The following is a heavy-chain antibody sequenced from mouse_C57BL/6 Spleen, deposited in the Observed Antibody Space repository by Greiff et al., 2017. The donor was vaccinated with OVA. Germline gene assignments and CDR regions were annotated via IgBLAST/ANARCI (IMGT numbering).Heavy chain of an antibody. D-gene: IGHD2-13*01. CDR2: ISSGGGDT. V-gene: IGHV5-9-1*02. Sequence: EVQVVESGEGLVKPGGSLKLSCAASGFTFSSYAMSWVRQTPEKRLEWIAYISSGGGDTYYADTVKGRFTITRDKAWNTLYMQLSSLKSEDTAMYYCRSGDYCDGYWGQGTLLTVSS. CDR3: RSGDYCDGY. CDR1: GFTFSSYA. J-gene: IGHJ3*01.